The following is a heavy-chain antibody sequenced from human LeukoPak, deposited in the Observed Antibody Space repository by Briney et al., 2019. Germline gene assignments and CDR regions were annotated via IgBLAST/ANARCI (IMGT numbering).Heavy chain of an antibody. CDR1: GGTFSSYA. CDR2: LIPIFGTA. V-gene: IGHV1-69*01. D-gene: IGHD6-19*01. CDR3: ARAGSESSGWYDDFDY. J-gene: IGHJ4*02. Sequence: SVNVSCKASGGTFSSYAISWVRQAPGQGLEWMGGLIPIFGTANYAQKFQGRVTITADESTSTAYMELSSLRSEDTAVYYCARAGSESSGWYDDFDYWGQGTLVTVSS.